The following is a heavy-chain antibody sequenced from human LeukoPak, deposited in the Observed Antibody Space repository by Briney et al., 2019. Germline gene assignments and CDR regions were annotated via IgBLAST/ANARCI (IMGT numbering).Heavy chain of an antibody. CDR1: GFTFNHYA. Sequence: GRSLRLSCAASGFTFNHYALHWVRQAPGKGLEWVVLISYDGSDKYYAGSVKGRFTISRDNSKDTLYLQMNSLRTEDTAVYYCARERFSSGWTDYWGQGTLVTVSS. J-gene: IGHJ4*02. CDR2: ISYDGSDK. D-gene: IGHD6-19*01. V-gene: IGHV3-30*04. CDR3: ARERFSSGWTDY.